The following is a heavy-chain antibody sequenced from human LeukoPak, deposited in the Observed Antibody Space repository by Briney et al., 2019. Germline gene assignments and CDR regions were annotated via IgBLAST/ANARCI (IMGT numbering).Heavy chain of an antibody. CDR2: ISAYNGNT. CDR1: GYTFTSYG. J-gene: IGHJ5*02. Sequence: ASVKVSCKASGYTFTSYGISWVRQAPGQGLEWMGWISAYNGNTNYAQKLQGRVTMTTDTSTSTAYMELRSLRSDDTAVYYCASLYYDSSGYNWFDPSGQGTLVTVSS. D-gene: IGHD3-22*01. CDR3: ASLYYDSSGYNWFDP. V-gene: IGHV1-18*01.